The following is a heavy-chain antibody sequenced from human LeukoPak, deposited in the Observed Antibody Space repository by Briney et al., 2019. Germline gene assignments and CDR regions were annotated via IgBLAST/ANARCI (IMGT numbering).Heavy chain of an antibody. D-gene: IGHD1-20*01. Sequence: PGGSLRLSCAPSGVTSSSYAMSWGRQAPGKGVGWVSAICGSVGSTYYAGSAKGRFPISRDNSKITLYLQMNSLRAEDTAVYYCAKDRLYNWNFFDYWGQGTLVTVSS. CDR1: GVTSSSYA. J-gene: IGHJ4*02. V-gene: IGHV3-23*01. CDR3: AKDRLYNWNFFDY. CDR2: ICGSVGST.